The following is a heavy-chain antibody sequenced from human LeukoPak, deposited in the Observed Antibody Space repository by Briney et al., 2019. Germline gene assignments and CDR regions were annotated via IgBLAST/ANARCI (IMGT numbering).Heavy chain of an antibody. Sequence: LPGGSLRLSCAASGLTFSSYAMSWVRQAPGKGLEWVSAISGSGGSTYYADSVKGRFTISRDNSKNTLYLQMNSLRAEDTAVYYCAKDREDIVARGYYYYYGMDVWGQGTTVTVSS. CDR2: ISGSGGST. J-gene: IGHJ6*02. V-gene: IGHV3-23*01. D-gene: IGHD5-12*01. CDR1: GLTFSSYA. CDR3: AKDREDIVARGYYYYYGMDV.